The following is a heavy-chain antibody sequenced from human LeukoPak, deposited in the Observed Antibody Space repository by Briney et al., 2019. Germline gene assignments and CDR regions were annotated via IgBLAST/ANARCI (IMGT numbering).Heavy chain of an antibody. V-gene: IGHV3-30-3*01. CDR3: AKGGGIVVVPAAMDGMDV. Sequence: PGGSLRLSCAASGFTFSSYAMHWVRQAPGKGLEWVAVISYDGSNKYYADSVKGRFTISRDNSKNTLYLQMNSLRAEDTAVYYCAKGGGIVVVPAAMDGMDVWGKGTTVTVSS. J-gene: IGHJ6*04. D-gene: IGHD2-2*01. CDR2: ISYDGSNK. CDR1: GFTFSSYA.